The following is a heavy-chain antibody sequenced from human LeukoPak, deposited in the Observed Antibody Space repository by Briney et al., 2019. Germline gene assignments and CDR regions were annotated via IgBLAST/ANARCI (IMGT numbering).Heavy chain of an antibody. CDR1: GFTFSSHS. CDR3: ARDRYSGYDCFDY. CDR2: ISSSSSYI. V-gene: IGHV3-21*01. J-gene: IGHJ4*02. D-gene: IGHD5-12*01. Sequence: GGSLRLSCAASGFTFSSHSMNWVRQAPGKGLEWVSSISSSSSYIYYADSVKGRFTISRDNAKNSLYLQMNSLRAEDTAVYYCARDRYSGYDCFDYWGQGTLVTVSS.